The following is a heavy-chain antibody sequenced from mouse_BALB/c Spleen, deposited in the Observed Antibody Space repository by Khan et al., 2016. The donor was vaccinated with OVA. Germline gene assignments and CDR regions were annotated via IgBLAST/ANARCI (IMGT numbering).Heavy chain of an antibody. CDR1: GFSLPNYG. J-gene: IGHJ4*01. D-gene: IGHD2-10*01. CDR3: ARQPYYHYNIMDY. V-gene: IGHV2-6-1*01. CDR2: IWSDGST. Sequence: VELVESGPGLVAPSQSLSITCTIPGFSLPNYGVHWVRQPPGKGLEWLVVIWSDGSTTYNSALKSRLTISKDNSKRQVFLKMNSLQTDDTGMYFCARQPYYHYNIMDYWGQGTSVTVSS.